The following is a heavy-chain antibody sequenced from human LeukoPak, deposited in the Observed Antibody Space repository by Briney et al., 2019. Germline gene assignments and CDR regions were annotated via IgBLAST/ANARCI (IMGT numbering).Heavy chain of an antibody. CDR2: VHYSGGS. Sequence: SETLPLTCTVSGGSISSGTYYWGWIRQSPGKGLEWIGSVHYSGGSYYSPSLKSRVTISLNTSKNQFSLKLSSVTAADTAVYYCASSLAAAVNDAFDIWGQGTMVTVSS. D-gene: IGHD6-13*01. CDR1: GGSISSGTYY. V-gene: IGHV4-39*07. CDR3: ASSLAAAVNDAFDI. J-gene: IGHJ3*02.